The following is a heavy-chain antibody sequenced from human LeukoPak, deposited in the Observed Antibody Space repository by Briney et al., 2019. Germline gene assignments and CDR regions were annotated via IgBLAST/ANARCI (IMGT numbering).Heavy chain of an antibody. V-gene: IGHV3-23*01. D-gene: IGHD4-17*01. Sequence: GESLRLSWAAPVITFSSYAMSWVRQAPWKGLEWVLAISGSGGSTYYADSVKGRFTISRDNSKNTLYLQMNSLRAEDTAVYYCAKDRSTVTTTDHWGQGTLVTVSS. J-gene: IGHJ4*02. CDR2: ISGSGGST. CDR1: VITFSSYA. CDR3: AKDRSTVTTTDH.